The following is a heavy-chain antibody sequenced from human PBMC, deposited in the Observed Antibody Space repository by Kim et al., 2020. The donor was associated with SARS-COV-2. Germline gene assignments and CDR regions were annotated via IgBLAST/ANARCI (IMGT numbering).Heavy chain of an antibody. V-gene: IGHV4-34*01. CDR2: INHSGST. Sequence: SETLSLTCAVYGGSFSGYYWSWIRQPPGKGLEWIGEINHSGSTNYNPSLKSRVTISVDTSKNQFSLKLSSVTAADTAVYYCARSTFTMVRGPFDYWGQGTMVTVSS. J-gene: IGHJ4*02. CDR3: ARSTFTMVRGPFDY. D-gene: IGHD3-10*01. CDR1: GGSFSGYY.